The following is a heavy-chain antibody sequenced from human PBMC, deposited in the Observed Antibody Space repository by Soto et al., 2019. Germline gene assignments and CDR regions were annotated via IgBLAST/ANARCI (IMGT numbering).Heavy chain of an antibody. Sequence: GGSVRLSCAASGFTVSSNYMSWVRQAPGKGLEWVSVIYSGGSTYYADSVKGRFTISRDNSKNTLYLQMNSLRAEDTAVYYCARDRRILYFGMDVWGQGTTVTASS. V-gene: IGHV3-66*01. CDR1: GFTVSSNY. CDR3: ARDRRILYFGMDV. J-gene: IGHJ6*02. D-gene: IGHD2-15*01. CDR2: IYSGGST.